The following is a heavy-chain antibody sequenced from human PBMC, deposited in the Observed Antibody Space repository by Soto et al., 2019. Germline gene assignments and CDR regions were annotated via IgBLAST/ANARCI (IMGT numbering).Heavy chain of an antibody. Sequence: QVQLVESGGGVVQPGRSLRLSCVASGFIFGSYGMHWVRQAPGEGLGWVAVISYDGTNKYYADSVKGRFTISRDNSKNTLWLQMNSLRAEDTGVYYCAQVPRYTVTPPDDYWGQGTLVTVSS. CDR1: GFIFGSYG. V-gene: IGHV3-30*18. CDR3: AQVPRYTVTPPDDY. CDR2: ISYDGTNK. D-gene: IGHD4-17*01. J-gene: IGHJ4*02.